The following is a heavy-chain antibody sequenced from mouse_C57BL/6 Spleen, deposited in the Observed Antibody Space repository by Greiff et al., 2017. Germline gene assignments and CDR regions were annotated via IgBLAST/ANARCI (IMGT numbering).Heavy chain of an antibody. V-gene: IGHV1-82*01. CDR2: IYPGDGVT. CDR3: APGTGGYCAMDY. Sequence: QVQLQQSGPELVKPGASVKISCKASGYAFSSSWMNWVKQRPGKGLEWIGRIYPGDGVTNYNGKFKGKATLTADKSSSTAYMQLSSLTSEDSAVYFCAPGTGGYCAMDYWGQGTSVTVSS. D-gene: IGHD4-1*01. J-gene: IGHJ4*01. CDR1: GYAFSSSW.